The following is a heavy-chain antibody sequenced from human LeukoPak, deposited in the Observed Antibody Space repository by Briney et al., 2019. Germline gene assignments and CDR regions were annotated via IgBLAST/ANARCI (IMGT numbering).Heavy chain of an antibody. CDR1: GDSVSSSPYY. V-gene: IGHV4-61*01. D-gene: IGHD3-10*01. CDR2: IYYSGST. Sequence: SETLSLTCTVSGDSVSSSPYYWGWIRQPPGKGLEWIGYIYYSGSTTYNPSLKSRVTMSVDTSKNQFSLNLSSVTAADTAVYYCARRGQSAFDIWGQGTMVTVSS. J-gene: IGHJ3*02. CDR3: ARRGQSAFDI.